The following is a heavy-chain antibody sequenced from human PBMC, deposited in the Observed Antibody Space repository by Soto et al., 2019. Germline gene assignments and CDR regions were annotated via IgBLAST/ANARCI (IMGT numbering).Heavy chain of an antibody. CDR1: GGSISSSSYY. J-gene: IGHJ6*03. CDR2: IYYSGST. Sequence: PSETLSLTCXVSGGSISSSSYYWGWIRQPPGKGLEWIGSIYYSGSTYYNPSLKSRVTISVDTSKNQFSLKLSSVTAADTAVYYCARHLARDYYYYYMDVWGKGTTVTVSS. V-gene: IGHV4-39*01. CDR3: ARHLARDYYYYYMDV.